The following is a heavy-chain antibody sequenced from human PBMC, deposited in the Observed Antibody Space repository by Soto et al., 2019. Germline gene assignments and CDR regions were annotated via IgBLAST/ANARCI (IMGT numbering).Heavy chain of an antibody. V-gene: IGHV1-18*04. CDR1: GYSFTNYG. Sequence: QVQLVQSGAEVKKPGASVKVSCKASGYSFTNYGISWVRQAPGQGPEWMGWISGHNGDTNHPQSLQGRVTMTTDTSRNTAYMELRSLRSDDTAVYYCARHRSNYYDNTVYYYFDYWGQGTLVTVSS. D-gene: IGHD3-22*01. J-gene: IGHJ4*02. CDR2: ISGHNGDT. CDR3: ARHRSNYYDNTVYYYFDY.